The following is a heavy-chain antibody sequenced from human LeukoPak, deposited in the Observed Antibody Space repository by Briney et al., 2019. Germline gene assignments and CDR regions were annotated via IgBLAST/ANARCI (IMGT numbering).Heavy chain of an antibody. CDR3: ARGGYYGSGSYYNY. Sequence: SETLSLTCAVYGGSFSGFHWSWIRQPPGKGLEWIGEINHGGSTNYNPSLKSRVTVSVDTSKNQFSLKVNSVTVADTAVYYCARGGYYGSGSYYNYWGQGTLVTVFS. D-gene: IGHD3-10*01. CDR2: INHGGST. CDR1: GGSFSGFH. J-gene: IGHJ4*02. V-gene: IGHV4-34*01.